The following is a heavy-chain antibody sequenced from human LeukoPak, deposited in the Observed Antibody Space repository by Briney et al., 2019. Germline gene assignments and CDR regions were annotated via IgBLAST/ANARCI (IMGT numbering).Heavy chain of an antibody. J-gene: IGHJ5*02. V-gene: IGHV4-59*01. CDR3: ARGDGYNWRRWFDP. CDR2: IYYSGST. Sequence: SETLSLTCAVYGGSFSGYYWSWIRQPPGKGLEWIGYIYYSGSTNYNPSLKSRVTISVDTSKNQFSLKLSSVTAADTAVYYCARGDGYNWRRWFDPWGQGTLVTVSS. D-gene: IGHD5-24*01. CDR1: GGSFSGYY.